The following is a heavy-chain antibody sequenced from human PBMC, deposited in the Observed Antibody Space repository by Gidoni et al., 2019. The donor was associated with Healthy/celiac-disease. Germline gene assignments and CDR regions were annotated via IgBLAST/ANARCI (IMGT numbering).Heavy chain of an antibody. D-gene: IGHD3-22*01. CDR1: GFTFGDYA. CDR2: IRSKAYGGTT. CDR3: TREEVVITGGFDY. Sequence: EVQLVESGGGLVQPGRSLRLSCTASGFTFGDYAMSWFRQAPGKGLEWVGFIRSKAYGGTTEYAASVKGRFTISRDDSKSIAYLQMNSLKTEDTAVYYCTREEVVITGGFDYWGQGTLVTVSS. V-gene: IGHV3-49*03. J-gene: IGHJ4*02.